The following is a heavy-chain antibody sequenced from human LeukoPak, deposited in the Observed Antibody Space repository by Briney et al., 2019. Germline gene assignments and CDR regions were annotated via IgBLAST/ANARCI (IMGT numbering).Heavy chain of an antibody. D-gene: IGHD6-6*01. Sequence: SETLSLTCTVSGGSISSYYWSWIRQPPGQGLEWIGYIYYSGSTNYNPSPKSRVTISVDTSKNQFSLKLSSVTAADTAVYYCASSSSSGPYYYYYYYMDVWGKGATVTVSS. V-gene: IGHV4-59*01. CDR3: ASSSSSGPYYYYYYYMDV. CDR2: IYYSGST. J-gene: IGHJ6*03. CDR1: GGSISSYY.